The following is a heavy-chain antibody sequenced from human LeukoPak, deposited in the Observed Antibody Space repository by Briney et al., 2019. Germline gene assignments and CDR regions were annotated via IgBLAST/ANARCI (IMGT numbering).Heavy chain of an antibody. CDR2: INHSGST. Sequence: SETLSLTCAVYVGSFSGYYGSWIRQPPGEGLEWMGEINHSGSTNYNPSLKSRVTISVDTSKNQFSLKLSSVTAADTAVYYCARRRYYVASYYFDYWGQGTLVTVSS. V-gene: IGHV4-34*01. CDR1: VGSFSGYY. J-gene: IGHJ4*02. CDR3: ARRRYYVASYYFDY. D-gene: IGHD3-22*01.